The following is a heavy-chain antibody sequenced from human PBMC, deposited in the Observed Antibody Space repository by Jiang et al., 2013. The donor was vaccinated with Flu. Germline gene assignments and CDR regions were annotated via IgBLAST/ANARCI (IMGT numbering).Heavy chain of an antibody. J-gene: IGHJ4*02. D-gene: IGHD3-22*01. CDR2: IYPGDSDT. V-gene: IGHV5-51*01. Sequence: LVESGAEVKKPGESLKISCKASGYIFTSYWIAWVRQMPGRGFEWMGVIYPGDSDTRYTSSFQGQVTISADKSISTVYLHWSSLEASDTAIYYCAHFYDSNGFFDNWGQGTLVTVSS. CDR1: GYIFTSYW. CDR3: AHFYDSNGFFDN.